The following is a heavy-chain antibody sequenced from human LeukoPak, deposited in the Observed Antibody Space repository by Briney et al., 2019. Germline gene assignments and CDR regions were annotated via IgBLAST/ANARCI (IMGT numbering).Heavy chain of an antibody. CDR1: GFTFGDYA. CDR3: TRQYRGYSYAYFDY. V-gene: IGHV3-49*04. CDR2: IRSKAYAGTT. D-gene: IGHD5-18*01. J-gene: IGHJ4*02. Sequence: PGRSLRLSCTASGFTFGDYAMSWVRQAPGKGLEWVGFIRSKAYAGTTGYAASVEGRFTISRDDSKSIAYLQVNSLKAEDTAVHYCTRQYRGYSYAYFDYWGQGTLVTVSS.